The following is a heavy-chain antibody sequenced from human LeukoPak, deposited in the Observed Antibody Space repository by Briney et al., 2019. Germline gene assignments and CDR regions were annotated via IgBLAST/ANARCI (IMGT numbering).Heavy chain of an antibody. V-gene: IGHV3-23*01. CDR1: GFAFDSYA. J-gene: IGHJ4*02. D-gene: IGHD1-26*01. CDR3: AKDKRGGSDYVYFDY. CDR2: ISGGGSVT. Sequence: GGSLRLSCAASGFAFDSYAMNWVRLAPGKGLEWVSTISGGGSVTYFADSVRGRFTISRDNSKDTLYLHMNRLRAEDTAIYFCAKDKRGGSDYVYFDYWGQRTLVTVSS.